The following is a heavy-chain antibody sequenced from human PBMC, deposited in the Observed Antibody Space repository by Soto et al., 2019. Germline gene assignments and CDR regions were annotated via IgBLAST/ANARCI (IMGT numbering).Heavy chain of an antibody. CDR2: IYHSGST. V-gene: IGHV4-30-2*01. Sequence: QLQLQESGSGLVKPSQTLSLTCAVSGGSISSGGYSWSWIRQPPGKGLEWIGYIYHSGSTYYNPSPKSRVTISEDRSKNQFSRKLSSVTAADTAVYYCASGLVTTLHYWGQGTLVTVSS. J-gene: IGHJ4*02. D-gene: IGHD4-17*01. CDR1: GGSISSGGYS. CDR3: ASGLVTTLHY.